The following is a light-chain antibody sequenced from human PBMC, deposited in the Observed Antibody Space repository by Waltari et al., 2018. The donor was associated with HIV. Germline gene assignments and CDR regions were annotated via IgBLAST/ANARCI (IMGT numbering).Light chain of an antibody. CDR2: SNN. J-gene: IGLJ2*01. Sequence: QAVLTQTHSASGTTGQRDNISCSGSSTNKGNNVIGWSQHFPGTAPKLLIYSNNQRPSGVPDRFSGSKSGTSASLAISGLQSEDEANYYCETLDDNLNGPVFGGGTKLTVL. CDR1: STNKGNNV. V-gene: IGLV1-44*01. CDR3: ETLDDNLNGPV.